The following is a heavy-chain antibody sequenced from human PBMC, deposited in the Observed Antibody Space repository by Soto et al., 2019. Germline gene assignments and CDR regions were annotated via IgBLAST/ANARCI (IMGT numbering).Heavy chain of an antibody. D-gene: IGHD2-15*01. Sequence: EVLLLESGGGLVQPGGSLRLSCAASGFTFNTFAMNWVRQAPGKGLEWVSALSGSGSLSYYADSVKGRFTISRDNSKNTMYLPMNNLRVDETALYFCARDRGGALDSWGQGTLVTVSS. CDR1: GFTFNTFA. V-gene: IGHV3-23*01. CDR3: ARDRGGALDS. CDR2: LSGSGSLS. J-gene: IGHJ4*02.